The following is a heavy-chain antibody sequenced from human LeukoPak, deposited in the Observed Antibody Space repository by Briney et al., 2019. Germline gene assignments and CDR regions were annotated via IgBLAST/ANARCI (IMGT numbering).Heavy chain of an antibody. D-gene: IGHD2-21*01. CDR1: GGFISSYY. Sequence: SETLSLTCSVSGGFISSYYWSWIRQPAGKGLEWIGRIYTSGSTTYNPSLKSRVTKSVDTSKNQFSLKLSSVTAADTAVYYCTRGARVFPDYYYYMDVWGKGTTVTVSS. CDR3: TRGARVFPDYYYYMDV. V-gene: IGHV4-4*07. CDR2: IYTSGST. J-gene: IGHJ6*03.